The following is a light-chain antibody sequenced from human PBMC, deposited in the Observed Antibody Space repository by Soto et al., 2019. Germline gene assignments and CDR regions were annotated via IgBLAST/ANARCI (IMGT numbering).Light chain of an antibody. CDR1: QAILNNY. CDR2: LAS. Sequence: DIVLTQSPGTPSLSPGERATLSCRTSQAILNNYLAWFQQKPGQAPRLLIYLASNRAAGIPDRFSGSGSGTDFTLTISRLEPEDFAVYYCQHFGTPPWTFGQGTKVEI. V-gene: IGKV3-20*01. CDR3: QHFGTPPWT. J-gene: IGKJ1*01.